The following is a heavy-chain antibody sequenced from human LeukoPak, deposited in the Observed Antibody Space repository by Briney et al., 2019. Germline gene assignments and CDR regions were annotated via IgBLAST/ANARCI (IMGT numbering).Heavy chain of an antibody. Sequence: GGSLRLSCAASGFTFSSYAMHWVRQAPGKGLGWVAVISYDGSNKYYADSVKGRFTISRDNSKNTLYLQMNSLRAEDTAVYYCARDQCYSSSDWGQGTLVTVSS. CDR3: ARDQCYSSSD. CDR1: GFTFSSYA. CDR2: ISYDGSNK. V-gene: IGHV3-30-3*01. J-gene: IGHJ4*02. D-gene: IGHD6-19*01.